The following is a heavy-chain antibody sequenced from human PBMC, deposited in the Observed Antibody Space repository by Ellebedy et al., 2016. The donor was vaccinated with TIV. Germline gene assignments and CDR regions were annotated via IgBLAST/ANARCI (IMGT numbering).Heavy chain of an antibody. CDR2: INHSRST. Sequence: SETLSLXXAVYGGSFSGYYWSWIRQPPGKGLEWIGEINHSRSTNYNPSLKSRVTISVDTSKNQFSLKLSSVTAADTAVYYCARARYYDFWSGYYSLLVDYYYMDVWGKGTTVTVSS. CDR1: GGSFSGYY. CDR3: ARARYYDFWSGYYSLLVDYYYMDV. V-gene: IGHV4-34*01. D-gene: IGHD3-3*01. J-gene: IGHJ6*03.